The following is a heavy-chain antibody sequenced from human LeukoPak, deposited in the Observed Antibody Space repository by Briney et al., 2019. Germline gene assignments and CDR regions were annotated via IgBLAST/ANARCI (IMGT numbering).Heavy chain of an antibody. CDR1: GFTFSSYA. Sequence: TGGSLRLSCAASGFTFSSYAMHWVRQAPGKGLEWVAVISYDGSNKYYADSVKGRFTISRDNSKNTLYLQMNSLRAEDTAVYYCARHQEIVVVVAATPRYYYYGMDVWGQGTTVTVSS. CDR2: ISYDGSNK. J-gene: IGHJ6*02. V-gene: IGHV3-30-3*01. D-gene: IGHD2-15*01. CDR3: ARHQEIVVVVAATPRYYYYGMDV.